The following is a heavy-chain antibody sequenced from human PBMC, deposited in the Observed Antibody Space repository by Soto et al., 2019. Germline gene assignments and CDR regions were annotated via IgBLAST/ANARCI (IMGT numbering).Heavy chain of an antibody. CDR3: VRYCSGTSCYTDYVMDV. D-gene: IGHD2-2*02. V-gene: IGHV4-30-4*08. J-gene: IGHJ6*02. CDR2: IYYSGST. CDR1: GGSISSGDKY. Sequence: SETLSLTCTVSGGSISSGDKYWSWIRQPPGKGLEWIVYIYYSGSTYYNPALKVQITISIARSRNQFSLKLRSVTAADTAVYYCVRYCSGTSCYTDYVMDVWGQGTTVTVSS.